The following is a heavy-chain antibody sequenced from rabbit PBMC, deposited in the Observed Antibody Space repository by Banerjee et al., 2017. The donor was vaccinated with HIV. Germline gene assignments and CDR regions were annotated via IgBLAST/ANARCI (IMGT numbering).Heavy chain of an antibody. CDR3: ARDPAYASGSGAYIPYL. D-gene: IGHD1-1*01. CDR2: IDPFFGTT. J-gene: IGHJ4*01. V-gene: IGHV1S7*01. Sequence: HLKESGGGLVQPGGSLKLSCTASGFTLSSYYMSWVRQAPGKGLEWIGYIDPFFGTTYYASWVNGRFTISSHNAQNTLYLQLNSLTVADTATYFCARDPAYASGSGAYIPYLWGQGTLVTVS. CDR1: GFTLSSYY.